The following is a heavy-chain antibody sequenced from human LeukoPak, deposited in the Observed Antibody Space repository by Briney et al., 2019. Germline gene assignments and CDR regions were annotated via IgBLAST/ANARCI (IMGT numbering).Heavy chain of an antibody. V-gene: IGHV3-74*01. D-gene: IGHD3-9*01. J-gene: IGHJ6*03. CDR3: ANANGDLRCDILTDYCGYYYYYMDV. CDR2: IKSDGAGT. Sequence: GGSLRLSCAASGFSFSSFWMHWVRQAPGKGLVWVSGIKSDGAGTSYVDSVKGRFTISRDNSKNTLYLQMNSLRAEDTAVYYCANANGDLRCDILTDYCGYYYYYMDVWGKGTTVTVSS. CDR1: GFSFSSFW.